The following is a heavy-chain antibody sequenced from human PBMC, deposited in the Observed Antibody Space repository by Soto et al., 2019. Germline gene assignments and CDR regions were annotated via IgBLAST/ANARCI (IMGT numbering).Heavy chain of an antibody. Sequence: VQLLESGGGLVQPGGSLRLSCAASGFTFSSYAMRWVRQAPGKGLEWISAISGGGTTIYYAEPVKGRFTIARDNSKDKHNLQMNSLRAEETAVYYCAKGSESQWRTFDYWGQGTLVTVSS. CDR3: AKGSESQWRTFDY. D-gene: IGHD6-19*01. V-gene: IGHV3-23*01. CDR1: GFTFSSYA. J-gene: IGHJ4*02. CDR2: ISGGGTTI.